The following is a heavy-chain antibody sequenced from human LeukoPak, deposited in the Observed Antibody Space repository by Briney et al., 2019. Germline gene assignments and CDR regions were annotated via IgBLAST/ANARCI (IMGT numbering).Heavy chain of an antibody. J-gene: IGHJ6*01. Sequence: GGSLSLTCTAPGFSVSSTNLRWVCQAPGKGLEWVSVIYGGGSTYYADSVKGRFTISRDNSKHTLYLQMNSLRAEDTAVYYCASGHYFYGGTDVCRQGSTVTVSS. CDR1: GFSVSSTN. V-gene: IGHV3-66*01. CDR3: ASGHYFYGGTDV. CDR2: IYGGGST.